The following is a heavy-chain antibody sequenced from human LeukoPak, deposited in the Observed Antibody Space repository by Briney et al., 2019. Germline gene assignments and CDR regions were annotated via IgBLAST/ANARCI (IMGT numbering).Heavy chain of an antibody. Sequence: GRSLRLSCAASGFTFSTYAMHWVRQAPGKGLEWVSAISGSGGSTYYADSVKGRFTISRDNSKNTLYLQMNSLRAEDTAVYYCAKGLTTIPAYYYYYGMDVWGQGTTVTVSS. D-gene: IGHD6-13*01. CDR3: AKGLTTIPAYYYYYGMDV. J-gene: IGHJ6*02. CDR1: GFTFSTYA. CDR2: ISGSGGST. V-gene: IGHV3-23*01.